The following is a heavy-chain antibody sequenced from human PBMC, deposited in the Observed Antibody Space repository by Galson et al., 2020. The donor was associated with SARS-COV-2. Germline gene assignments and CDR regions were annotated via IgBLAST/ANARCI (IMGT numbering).Heavy chain of an antibody. D-gene: IGHD4-17*01. Sequence: GESLKISCAASGFTFTTYWMHWVRQAPGKGLVWVSRIQSDESSASYADSVKGRFTVSRDNAKKTLYLQMNSLRVEDTAGYYCVSLGYGDYDSWGQGTLVTVSS. CDR2: IQSDESSA. CDR1: GFTFTTYW. CDR3: VSLGYGDYDS. V-gene: IGHV3-74*01. J-gene: IGHJ4*02.